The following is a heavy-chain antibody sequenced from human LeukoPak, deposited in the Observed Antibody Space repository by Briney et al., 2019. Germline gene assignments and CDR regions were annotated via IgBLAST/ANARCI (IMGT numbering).Heavy chain of an antibody. CDR2: IYYSGST. CDR3: ARDYPDSGSYQGDAFDI. J-gene: IGHJ3*02. CDR1: GGSISSSSYY. D-gene: IGHD1-26*01. Sequence: SETLSLTCTVSGGSISSSSYYWGWIRQPPGKGLEWIGSIYYSGSTYYNPSLKSRVTISVDTSKNQFSLKLSSVTAADTAVYYCARDYPDSGSYQGDAFDIWGQGTMVTVSS. V-gene: IGHV4-39*07.